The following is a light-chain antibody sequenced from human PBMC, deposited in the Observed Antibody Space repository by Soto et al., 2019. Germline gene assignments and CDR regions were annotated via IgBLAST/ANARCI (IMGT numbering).Light chain of an antibody. J-gene: IGLJ1*01. CDR2: GVS. V-gene: IGLV2-14*01. CDR3: SSFTTTYFYV. Sequence: QSVLTQPATVSGSPGQSIAIPCTGSGSDVGAYNYVSWYQQHPGKAPKLLIYGVSHRPSGVSPRFSATRSAFTASLTISGLQPEDEADYYCSSFTTTYFYVFGPGTKLTVL. CDR1: GSDVGAYNY.